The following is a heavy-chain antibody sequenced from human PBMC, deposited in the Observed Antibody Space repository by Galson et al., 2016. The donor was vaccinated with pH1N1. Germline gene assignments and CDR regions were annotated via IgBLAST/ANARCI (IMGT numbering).Heavy chain of an antibody. V-gene: IGHV4-4*07. D-gene: IGHD3-10*01. Sequence: SETLSLTCGVSGGSISSWYWSWIRQSAGKGLEWIGRIYTSGSANYNPSLNSRVTMSIDTSKSQFSLKLTSVTAADTAVYYCARSLYGYGSGTYELDNWGQGTRVTVSS. CDR3: ARSLYGYGSGTYELDN. CDR1: GGSISSWY. J-gene: IGHJ4*02. CDR2: IYTSGSA.